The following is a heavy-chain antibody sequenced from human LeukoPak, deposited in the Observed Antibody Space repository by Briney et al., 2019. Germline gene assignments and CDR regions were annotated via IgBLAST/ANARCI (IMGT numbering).Heavy chain of an antibody. J-gene: IGHJ4*02. CDR2: INHSGST. V-gene: IGHV4-34*01. CDR1: GGSFSGYY. D-gene: IGHD2-2*01. Sequence: SETLSLTCAVYGGSFSGYYWSWIRQPPGKGLEWIGEINHSGSTNYNPSLKSRVTISVDTSKNQFSLKLSSVTAADTAGYYCARVGYCSSTSCYASDYWGQGTLVTVSS. CDR3: ARVGYCSSTSCYASDY.